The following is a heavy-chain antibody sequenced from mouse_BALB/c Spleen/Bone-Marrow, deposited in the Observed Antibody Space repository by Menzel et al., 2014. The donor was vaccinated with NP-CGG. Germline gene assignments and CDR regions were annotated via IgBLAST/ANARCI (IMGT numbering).Heavy chain of an antibody. CDR2: ISSGGSYT. CDR3: ARKSYYDYDGRPWLAY. D-gene: IGHD2-4*01. J-gene: IGHJ3*01. V-gene: IGHV5-9-3*01. Sequence: EVQVVESGGGLVKPGGSLKLSCAASGFTFSSYAMSWVRQTPEKRLEWVATISSGGSYTYYPDSVKGRFTISRDNAKNTLYLQMSSLRSEDTAMYYCARKSYYDYDGRPWLAYWGQGTLVTVSA. CDR1: GFTFSSYA.